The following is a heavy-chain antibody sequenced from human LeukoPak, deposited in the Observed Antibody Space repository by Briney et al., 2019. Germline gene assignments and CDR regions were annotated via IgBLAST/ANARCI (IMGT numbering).Heavy chain of an antibody. V-gene: IGHV4-39*02. D-gene: IGHD5-24*01. Sequence: SETLSLTCTVSSGSTSSICYYWGWIRQPPVKGRDGLGSIYYSGITYYNPTLKSRGTISVDTSRNQFSLNLSSVTAADTAVYYCAREMTTIKGWFDPWGQGTLVTVSS. CDR1: SGSTSSICYY. CDR2: IYYSGIT. CDR3: AREMTTIKGWFDP. J-gene: IGHJ5*02.